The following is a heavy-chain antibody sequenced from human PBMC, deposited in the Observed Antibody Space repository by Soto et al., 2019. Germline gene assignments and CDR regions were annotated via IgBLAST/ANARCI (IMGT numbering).Heavy chain of an antibody. CDR3: AGRPEIHPR. CDR2: IHRSGVT. CDR1: GGSTSSSDW. V-gene: IGHV4-4*02. J-gene: IGHJ4*02. D-gene: IGHD1-26*01. Sequence: QVHLQESGPGLVKPSETLSLTCTISGGSTSSSDWWTWVRQPPGEGLEWIGEIHRSGVTNYNSSLKSLLTISLDQSRNQFSLSLTSVTAADAAVYFCAGRPEIHPRWGQGILVPVSS.